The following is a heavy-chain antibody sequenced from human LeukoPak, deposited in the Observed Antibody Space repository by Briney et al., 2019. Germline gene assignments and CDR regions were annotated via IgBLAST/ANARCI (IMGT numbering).Heavy chain of an antibody. CDR2: ISGHNGDT. Sequence: ASVKVSCKASGYTFTSYGISWVRQAPGQGLEWMGWISGHNGDTNYAQNFQGRVTMTTDTSTSTAYMELWSLRSDDTAMYYCARDCYCSGGSCYDCFDPWGQGTLVTVSS. J-gene: IGHJ5*02. D-gene: IGHD2-15*01. CDR1: GYTFTSYG. CDR3: ARDCYCSGGSCYDCFDP. V-gene: IGHV1-18*04.